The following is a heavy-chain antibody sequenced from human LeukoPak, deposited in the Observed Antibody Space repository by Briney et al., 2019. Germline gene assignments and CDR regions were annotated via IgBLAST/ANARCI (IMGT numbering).Heavy chain of an antibody. V-gene: IGHV3-23*01. CDR2: ISGSGGST. Sequence: GGSLRLSCAASGFTFSSYAMSWVRQAPGKGLEWVSAISGSGGSTYYADSVKGRFTISRDNSKNTLYQQMNSLRAEDTAVYYCATAWLPASPYYFDYWGQGTLVTVSS. CDR1: GFTFSSYA. J-gene: IGHJ4*02. CDR3: ATAWLPASPYYFDY. D-gene: IGHD3-22*01.